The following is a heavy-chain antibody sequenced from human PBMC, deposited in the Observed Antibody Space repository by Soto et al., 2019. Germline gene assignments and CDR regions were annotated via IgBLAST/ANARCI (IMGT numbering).Heavy chain of an antibody. CDR3: TRDASRDSSARGWFDP. V-gene: IGHV3-21*01. CDR2: ISSNSAYI. J-gene: IGHJ5*02. D-gene: IGHD6-13*01. Sequence: WGSLRLSCAASGFTFRSFTMNWVRQAPWKGLEWVSTISSNSAYIYYTDALRGRFTVSRDNAKNSLHLQMNSLRAEDTAVYYCTRDASRDSSARGWFDPWGPGTLLTVSS. CDR1: GFTFRSFT.